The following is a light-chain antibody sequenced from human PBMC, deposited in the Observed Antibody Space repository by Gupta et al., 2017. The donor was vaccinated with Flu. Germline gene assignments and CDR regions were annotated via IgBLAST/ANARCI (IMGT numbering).Light chain of an antibody. CDR3: TSYTSIVTLGLA. J-gene: IGLJ2*01. V-gene: IGLV2-14*01. Sequence: QSALTQPASVSGSPGQSITISCSGTNSDVGGYDYVSWYQHHPGKAPKLIIFQVSRRPSGVSHRFSASKSGNTAYLTISGLQPEDEADYYCTSYTSIVTLGLAFGGGTKLTVL. CDR2: QVS. CDR1: NSDVGGYDY.